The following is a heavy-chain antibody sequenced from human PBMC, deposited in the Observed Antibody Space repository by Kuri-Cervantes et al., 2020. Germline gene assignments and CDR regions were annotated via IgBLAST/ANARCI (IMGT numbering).Heavy chain of an antibody. CDR2: INHSGST. D-gene: IGHD3-22*01. CDR1: GGSFSVYY. V-gene: IGHV4-34*01. J-gene: IGHJ6*02. Sequence: SETLSLTCAVSGGSFSVYYWSWIRQPPGKGLEWIEDINHSGSTNYNPSLKSRVTISVDTSKNQFSLKLTSVTAADTAVYYCARARYYYDSSGYYYYYGMDVWGQGTTVTVSS. CDR3: ARARYYYDSSGYYYYYGMDV.